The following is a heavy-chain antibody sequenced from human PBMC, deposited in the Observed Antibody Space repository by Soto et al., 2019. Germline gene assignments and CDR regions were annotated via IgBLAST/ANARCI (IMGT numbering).Heavy chain of an antibody. Sequence: QVQLVQSGAEVKKPGASVKVSCKASGYTFTNYYIHWVRQAPGQGLEWMGIINPTSGSTDYEQKSQGRVSLTYDTSTTTVYMELSGRRSEDTAVLYCARDLAAGDHWCQGTLVTVSS. CDR2: INPTSGST. V-gene: IGHV1-46*01. CDR1: GYTFTNYY. J-gene: IGHJ4*02. D-gene: IGHD6-13*01. CDR3: ARDLAAGDH.